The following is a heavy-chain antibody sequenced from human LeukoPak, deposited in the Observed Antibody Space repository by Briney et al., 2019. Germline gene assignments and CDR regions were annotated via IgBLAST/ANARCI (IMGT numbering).Heavy chain of an antibody. Sequence: PSETLSLTCTVSGDSISSGDYYWRWIRQPAGKGLEWIGRISSSGSTNYNPSLKSRVTISVDTSKNQFSLKLSSVTAADTAVYFCARGPYSYDSSGAFDIWGQGTMVTVSS. CDR1: GDSISSGDYY. CDR3: ARGPYSYDSSGAFDI. J-gene: IGHJ3*02. CDR2: ISSSGST. V-gene: IGHV4-61*02. D-gene: IGHD3-22*01.